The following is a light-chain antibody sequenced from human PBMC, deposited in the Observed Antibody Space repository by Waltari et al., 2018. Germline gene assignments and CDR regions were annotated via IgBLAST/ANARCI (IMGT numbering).Light chain of an antibody. CDR3: QQRSNWPLT. J-gene: IGKJ4*01. CDR2: DAS. CDR1: QSVSSS. Sequence: EIVLTQSPATLSLSPGERATLPCRASQSVSSSLAWYQQKPGQAPRLLIYDASNRATGIPARFRGSGSGTDFTLTISSLEPEDFAVYYCQQRSNWPLTFGGGTKVEIK. V-gene: IGKV3-11*01.